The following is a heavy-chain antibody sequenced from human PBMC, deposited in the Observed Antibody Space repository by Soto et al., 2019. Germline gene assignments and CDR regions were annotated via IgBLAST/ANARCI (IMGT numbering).Heavy chain of an antibody. V-gene: IGHV4-39*01. CDR3: ARTGHAVEYYYYGMDV. J-gene: IGHJ6*02. CDR1: GGSISSSSYY. CDR2: IYYSGST. Sequence: SETLSLTCTVSGGSISSSSYYWGWIRQPPGKGLEWIGSIYYSGSTYYNPSLKSRVTISVDTSKSQFSLKLSSVTAADTAVYYCARTGHAVEYYYYGMDVWGQGTTVTVSS.